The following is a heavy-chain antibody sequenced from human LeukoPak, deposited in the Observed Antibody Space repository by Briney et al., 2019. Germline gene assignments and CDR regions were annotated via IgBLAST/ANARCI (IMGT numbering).Heavy chain of an antibody. CDR2: ISSDGSST. Sequence: GGSLRLSCAACAFTFRNHWMHWVRQTPGKGLVWVSRISSDGSSTTYADSVKGRFTISRDNAKNTLYLQMNNLRAEDTAMYYCARDQRVTGRPDIDYWGQGTLVIVSS. J-gene: IGHJ4*02. V-gene: IGHV3-74*03. CDR3: ARDQRVTGRPDIDY. CDR1: AFTFRNHW. D-gene: IGHD6-6*01.